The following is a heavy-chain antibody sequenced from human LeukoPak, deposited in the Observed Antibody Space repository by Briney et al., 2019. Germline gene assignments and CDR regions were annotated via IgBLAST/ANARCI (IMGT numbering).Heavy chain of an antibody. CDR2: IYCSGST. J-gene: IGHJ3*02. V-gene: IGHV4-59*01. Sequence: SETLSLTCTVSGGSISSYYWSWIRQPPGKGLEWIGYIYCSGSTNYNPSLKSRVTISVDTSKNQFSLKLSSVTAADTAVYYCATSAAGTVADAFDIWGQGTMVTVSS. CDR3: ATSAAGTVADAFDI. D-gene: IGHD6-13*01. CDR1: GGSISSYY.